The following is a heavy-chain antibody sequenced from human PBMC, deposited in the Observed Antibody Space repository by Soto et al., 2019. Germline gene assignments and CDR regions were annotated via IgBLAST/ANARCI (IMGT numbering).Heavy chain of an antibody. D-gene: IGHD2-2*02. CDR2: IYYSGST. Sequence: SETLSLTCTVSGGSISSYYWSWIRQPPGKGLEWIGDIYYSGSTNYNPSLKSRVTISVDTSKNQFSLKLSSVTAADTAVYYCARDGYCSSTSYYTDDAFDIWGQGTMVTVSS. CDR1: GGSISSYY. V-gene: IGHV4-59*01. CDR3: ARDGYCSSTSYYTDDAFDI. J-gene: IGHJ3*02.